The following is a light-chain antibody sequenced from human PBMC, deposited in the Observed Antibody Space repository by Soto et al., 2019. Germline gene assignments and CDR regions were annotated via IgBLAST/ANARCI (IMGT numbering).Light chain of an antibody. CDR3: QHYKSFPLT. CDR1: QSISSW. J-gene: IGKJ4*01. CDR2: KAS. V-gene: IGKV1-5*03. Sequence: DIQMTQTPSTLSASVGDRVTITCRASQSISSWLAWYQTKPGKAPKLLIYKASSLESGVPSRFSGSGSGTEFTLTIRSLQPDDFATYSCQHYKSFPLTFGGGTKVEIK.